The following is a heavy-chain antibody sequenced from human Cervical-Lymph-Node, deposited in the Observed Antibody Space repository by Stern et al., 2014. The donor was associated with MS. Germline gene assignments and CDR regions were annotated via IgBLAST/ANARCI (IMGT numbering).Heavy chain of an antibody. Sequence: VQLVESGGGLVKPGGSLRLSCAASGFTFSSYSMNWVRQAPGKGLEWVSSISSSSSYIYYADSVKGRFTISRDNAKNSLYLQMNSLRAEDTAVYYCARVGTYSSSWYLPLGMDVWGQGTTVTVSS. CDR1: GFTFSSYS. CDR3: ARVGTYSSSWYLPLGMDV. CDR2: ISSSSSYI. J-gene: IGHJ6*02. V-gene: IGHV3-21*01. D-gene: IGHD6-13*01.